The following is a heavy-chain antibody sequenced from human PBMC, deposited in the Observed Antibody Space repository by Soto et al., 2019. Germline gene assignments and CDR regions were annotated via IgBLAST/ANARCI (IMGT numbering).Heavy chain of an antibody. CDR2: IKPDGSEQ. Sequence: PGGSLRLSCAASGITFSSYWMSWVRQAPGKGLEWVANIKPDGSEQFYVDSVRGRFAISRDDAKNSLYLQMNSLRAEDTAVYYCVRDWDVWGKGTTVTVSS. J-gene: IGHJ6*04. CDR1: GITFSSYW. V-gene: IGHV3-7*01. CDR3: VRDWDV.